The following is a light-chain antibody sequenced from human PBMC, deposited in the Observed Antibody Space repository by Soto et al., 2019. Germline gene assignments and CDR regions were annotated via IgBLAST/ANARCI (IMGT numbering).Light chain of an antibody. V-gene: IGKV3-20*01. CDR2: AAS. CDR1: QSVSSSY. CDR3: QQYGSSPWT. Sequence: EIVLTQSPGTLSLSPGERATLSCRASQSVSSSYLVWHQQKPGQAPMLLIYAASRRATGIPDRFSGSGSGTDFTLTISRLEPEDFAVYYCQQYGSSPWTFGQGTKVDIK. J-gene: IGKJ1*01.